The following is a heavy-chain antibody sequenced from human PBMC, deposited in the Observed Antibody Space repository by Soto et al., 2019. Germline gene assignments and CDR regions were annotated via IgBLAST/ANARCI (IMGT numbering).Heavy chain of an antibody. CDR2: IWYDGSNK. J-gene: IGHJ4*02. Sequence: QVQLVESGGGVVQPGRSLRLSCAASGFTFSSYGMHWVRQAPGKGLEWVAVIWYDGSNKYYADSVTGRFTISRDNSKNPLYLQMNSLRAEDTAVYYCARVGGSSWYYFDYWGQGTLVTVSS. V-gene: IGHV3-33*01. CDR1: GFTFSSYG. CDR3: ARVGGSSWYYFDY. D-gene: IGHD6-13*01.